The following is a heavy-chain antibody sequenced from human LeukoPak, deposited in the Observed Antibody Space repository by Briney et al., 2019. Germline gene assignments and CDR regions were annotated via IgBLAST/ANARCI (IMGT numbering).Heavy chain of an antibody. CDR1: GFTFSSYE. V-gene: IGHV3-48*03. J-gene: IGHJ6*03. D-gene: IGHD3-10*01. Sequence: QPGGSLRLSCAASGFTFSSYEMNWVRQAPGKGLEWVSYISSSGSTIYYADSVKGRFTISRDNAKNSLYLQTNSLRAEDTAVYYCARVSLLTRITMGSMDVWGKGTTVTISS. CDR3: ARVSLLTRITMGSMDV. CDR2: ISSSGSTI.